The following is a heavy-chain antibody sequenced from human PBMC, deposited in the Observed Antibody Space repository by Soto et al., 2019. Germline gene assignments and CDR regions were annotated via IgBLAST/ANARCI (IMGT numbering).Heavy chain of an antibody. Sequence: PXEALSVPCTGSGGSISSGVYYWSWIRQHPGKGLEWIGYIYYSGSTYYNPSLKSRVTISVDTSKNQFYLKLSYVTAADTAVYYCARRWFGELLHKWFDTWGQGTLVTVSS. CDR2: IYYSGST. J-gene: IGHJ5*02. V-gene: IGHV4-31*03. D-gene: IGHD3-10*01. CDR1: GGSISSGVYY. CDR3: ARRWFGELLHKWFDT.